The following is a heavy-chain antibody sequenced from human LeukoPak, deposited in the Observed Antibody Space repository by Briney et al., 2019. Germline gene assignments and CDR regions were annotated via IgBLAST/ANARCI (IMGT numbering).Heavy chain of an antibody. CDR2: IYYSGST. CDR3: ARASLRTYYDFWSGYYIDHFDY. D-gene: IGHD3-3*01. V-gene: IGHV4-59*01. CDR1: GGSISSYY. J-gene: IGHJ4*02. Sequence: PSETLSLTCTVSGGSISSYYWSWIRQPPGKGLEWLGYIYYSGSTNYNPSLKSRVTISVDTSKNQFSLKLSSVTAADTAVYYCARASLRTYYDFWSGYYIDHFDYWGQGTLVTVSS.